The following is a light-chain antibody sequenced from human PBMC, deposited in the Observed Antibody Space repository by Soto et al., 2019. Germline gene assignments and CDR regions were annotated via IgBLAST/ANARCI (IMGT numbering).Light chain of an antibody. CDR3: QQFGSPFT. CDR2: GAS. CDR1: QSVDSSY. Sequence: EIVLTQSPGTLSLSPGERATLSCRASQSVDSSYLAWYQQKPGQAPRLLIYGASSRATGIPDRFSGSGSGTDFTLTISRLEPEEFAVYYCQQFGSPFTFGPGTKVDIK. V-gene: IGKV3-20*01. J-gene: IGKJ3*01.